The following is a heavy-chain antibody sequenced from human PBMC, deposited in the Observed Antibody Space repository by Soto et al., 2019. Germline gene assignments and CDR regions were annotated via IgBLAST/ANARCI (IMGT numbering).Heavy chain of an antibody. V-gene: IGHV3-30*18. Sequence: QVQLVESGGGGVQPGRSLRLSCAASGFTFSSYGMHWVRQAPGKGLEWVAVISYDGRNKYYADSVKGRFTISRDNSKNTLYLQMSGLRAAATAVYYCVKDGSSGWPYYSGLDVWGQGTTVTVSS. CDR2: ISYDGRNK. CDR3: VKDGSSGWPYYSGLDV. CDR1: GFTFSSYG. D-gene: IGHD6-19*01. J-gene: IGHJ6*02.